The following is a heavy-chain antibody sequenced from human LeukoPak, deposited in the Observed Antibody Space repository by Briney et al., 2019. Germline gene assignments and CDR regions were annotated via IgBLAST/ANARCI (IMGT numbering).Heavy chain of an antibody. Sequence: GASVKVSCKASGGNFSSYAISWVRQAPGQGLGWMGGIIPIFGTANYAQKFQGRVTITTDESTSTAYMELSSLRSEDTAVYYCARENYWGQGTLVTVSS. CDR3: ARENY. V-gene: IGHV1-69*05. J-gene: IGHJ4*02. CDR1: GGNFSSYA. CDR2: IIPIFGTA.